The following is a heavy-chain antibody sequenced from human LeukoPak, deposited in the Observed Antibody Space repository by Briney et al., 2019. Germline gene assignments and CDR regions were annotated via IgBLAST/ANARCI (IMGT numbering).Heavy chain of an antibody. CDR3: ARYYYDRSGYPYYLDY. J-gene: IGHJ4*02. V-gene: IGHV1-69*01. CDR2: IIPILGTA. D-gene: IGHD3-22*01. CDR1: GGTFSSYA. Sequence: SVKVSCKASGGTFSSYAISWVRQAPGQGLEWMGGIIPILGTANYAQKFQGRVTITADESTSTAYMELSSLRSEDTAVYYCARYYYDRSGYPYYLDYWGQGTMVTVSS.